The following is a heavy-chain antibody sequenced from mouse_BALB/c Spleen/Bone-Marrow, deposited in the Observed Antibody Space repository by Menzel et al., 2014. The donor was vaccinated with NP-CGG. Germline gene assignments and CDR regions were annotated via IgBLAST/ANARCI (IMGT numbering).Heavy chain of an antibody. J-gene: IGHJ4*01. CDR1: GFTFTNYW. V-gene: IGHV6-6*02. Sequence: EVQLQESGGGLVQPGGSMKLSCVASGFTFTNYWMNWVRQSPEKGLEWVAEIRLKSNNYATHYAESVKGRFTISRDDSKSSVYLQMNKLRAEDTGIYYCTRRGRGYAMDYWGQGTSVTVSS. CDR2: IRLKSNNYAT. CDR3: TRRGRGYAMDY.